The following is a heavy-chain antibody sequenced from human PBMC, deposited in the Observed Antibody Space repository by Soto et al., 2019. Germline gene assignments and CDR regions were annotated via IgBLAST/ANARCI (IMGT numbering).Heavy chain of an antibody. CDR2: INHSGST. J-gene: IGHJ6*02. V-gene: IGHV4-34*01. CDR1: GGSFSDYY. Sequence: KASETLSLTCAVYGGSFSDYYWSWIRQPPGKGLEWIGEINHSGSTNYNPSLKSRVTISVDTSRNQFSLKPSSVTAADTAVYYCARGTNYWIVVVHAPDYYGMDVWGQGITVTAP. D-gene: IGHD3-22*01. CDR3: ARGTNYWIVVVHAPDYYGMDV.